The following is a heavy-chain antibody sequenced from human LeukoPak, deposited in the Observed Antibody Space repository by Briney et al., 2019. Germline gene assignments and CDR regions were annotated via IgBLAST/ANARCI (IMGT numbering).Heavy chain of an antibody. CDR1: GYTFTSYG. CDR3: ARDYYDSSGYYYPFDY. J-gene: IGHJ4*02. D-gene: IGHD3-22*01. V-gene: IGHV1-18*01. CDR2: ISAYNGNT. Sequence: GASVKVSCKASGYTFTSYGISWVRQAPGQGLEWMGWISAYNGNTNYAQKLQGRVTMTTDTSTSTAYMELRSLRSDDTAVYYCARDYYDSSGYYYPFDYWGQGTLVTVSS.